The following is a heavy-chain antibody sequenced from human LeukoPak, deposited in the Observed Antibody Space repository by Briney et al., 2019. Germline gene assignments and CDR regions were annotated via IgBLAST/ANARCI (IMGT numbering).Heavy chain of an antibody. J-gene: IGHJ6*03. CDR1: GGSISSYY. CDR2: IYYSGST. V-gene: IGHV4-59*01. Sequence: PSETLSLTCTVSGGSISSYYWSWIRQPPGKGLEWIGYIYYSGSTNYNPSLKSRVTISVDTSKNQFSLKLSSVTAADTTVYYCARGGSSSSRGYYMDVWGKGTTVTVSS. D-gene: IGHD6-6*01. CDR3: ARGGSSSSRGYYMDV.